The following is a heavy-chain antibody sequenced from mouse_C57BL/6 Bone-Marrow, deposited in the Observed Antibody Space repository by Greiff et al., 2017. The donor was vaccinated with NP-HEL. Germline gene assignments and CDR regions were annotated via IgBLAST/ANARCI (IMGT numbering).Heavy chain of an antibody. D-gene: IGHD2-4*01. CDR3: ARSSYYDYADDPFYGMDY. Sequence: EVQVVESGGGLVQPGGSLSLSCAASGFTFTDYYMSWVRQPPGKALEWVGFIRNKANGYTLEYSVTVKGRFTISRATSQSILHLQMYALRAKDSATYYCARSSYYDYADDPFYGMDYWGQGTSVTVSS. CDR1: GFTFTDYY. CDR2: IRNKANGYTL. V-gene: IGHV7-3*01. J-gene: IGHJ4*01.